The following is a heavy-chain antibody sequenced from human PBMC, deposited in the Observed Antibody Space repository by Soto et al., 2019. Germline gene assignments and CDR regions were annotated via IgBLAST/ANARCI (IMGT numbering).Heavy chain of an antibody. Sequence: ASVKVSCKASGYTFTSYGISWVRQAPGQGLEWMGWISAYNGNTNYAQKLQGRVTMTTDTSTSTAYMELRSLRSDDTAVYYCARASTYDFWSGYYRGGWFDSWGQGTLVTVSS. D-gene: IGHD3-3*01. CDR2: ISAYNGNT. V-gene: IGHV1-18*01. CDR1: GYTFTSYG. J-gene: IGHJ5*01. CDR3: ARASTYDFWSGYYRGGWFDS.